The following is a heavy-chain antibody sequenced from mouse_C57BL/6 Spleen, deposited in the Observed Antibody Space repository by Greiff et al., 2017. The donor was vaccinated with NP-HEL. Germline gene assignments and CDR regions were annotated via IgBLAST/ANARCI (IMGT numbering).Heavy chain of an antibody. V-gene: IGHV1-61*01. CDR1: GYTFTSYW. CDR3: AYGSSYVGFAY. CDR2: IYPSDSET. Sequence: QVQLQQPGAELVRPGSSVKLSCKASGYTFTSYWMDWVKQRPGQGLEWIGNIYPSDSETHYNQKFKDKATLTVDKSSSTAYMQLSSLTSEDSAVYYCAYGSSYVGFAYWGQGTLVTVSA. D-gene: IGHD1-1*01. J-gene: IGHJ3*01.